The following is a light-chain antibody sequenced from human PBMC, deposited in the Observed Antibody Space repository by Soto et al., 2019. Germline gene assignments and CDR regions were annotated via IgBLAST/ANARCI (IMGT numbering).Light chain of an antibody. Sequence: EIVLTQSPGTLSLSPGERATLSCRASQSVSSSYLARYQQKPGQTPRLLIYSASNRAAGIPDRFSGSGSGTDFTLTISRLEPEDFAVYYCQQYGRSPPYTFGQGTKLEIK. J-gene: IGKJ2*01. CDR3: QQYGRSPPYT. CDR1: QSVSSSY. CDR2: SAS. V-gene: IGKV3-20*01.